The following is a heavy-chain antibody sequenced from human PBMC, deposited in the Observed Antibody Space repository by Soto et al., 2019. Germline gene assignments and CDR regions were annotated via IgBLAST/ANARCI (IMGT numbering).Heavy chain of an antibody. V-gene: IGHV5-10-1*01. Sequence: GESLKISCKGSAYTFTSYWITWVRQMPGKGLEWMGRIDPSDSYTDYSPSFQGHVTISADKSITTAYLQWSSLKPSDTAMYYCARPYGPLLSTSWHSYALDIWGQGTMVT. CDR2: IDPSDSYT. J-gene: IGHJ3*02. CDR3: ARPYGPLLSTSWHSYALDI. D-gene: IGHD2-2*01. CDR1: AYTFTSYW.